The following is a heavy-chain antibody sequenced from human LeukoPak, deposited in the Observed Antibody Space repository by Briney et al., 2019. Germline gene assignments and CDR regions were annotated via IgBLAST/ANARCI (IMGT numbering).Heavy chain of an antibody. Sequence: GGSLRLSCAASGFSFSTYGMHWVRQAPGKGLEWVSYISSSGSTIYYADSVKGRFTISRDNAKNSLYLQMNSLRAEDTAVYYCARFGVWWLRINYYGMDVWGQGTTVTVSS. J-gene: IGHJ6*02. V-gene: IGHV3-48*04. CDR2: ISSSGSTI. D-gene: IGHD5-12*01. CDR1: GFSFSTYG. CDR3: ARFGVWWLRINYYGMDV.